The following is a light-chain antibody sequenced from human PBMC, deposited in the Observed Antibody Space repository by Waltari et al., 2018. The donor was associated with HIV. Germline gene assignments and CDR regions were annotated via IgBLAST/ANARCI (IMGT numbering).Light chain of an antibody. J-gene: IGLJ3*02. V-gene: IGLV2-14*01. Sequence: QSALTQPASMSGSPGQSITIPCAGPNTDIGSYDLVSGYLQHPGAAPPLIIFGFTRRPSAVSSRFSGSKSGNTASLILSGLQADDEADYYCSSYTNHQTLAFGGGTKLTVL. CDR1: NTDIGSYDL. CDR3: SSYTNHQTLA. CDR2: GFT.